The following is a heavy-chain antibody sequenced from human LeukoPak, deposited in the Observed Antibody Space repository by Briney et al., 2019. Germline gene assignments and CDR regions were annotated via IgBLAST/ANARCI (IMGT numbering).Heavy chain of an antibody. Sequence: ASVKVSCKVSGYTLTELSMHWVRQAPGKGLEWMGGFDPEDGETIYAQKLQGRVTMTTDTSTSTAYMELRSLRSDDTAVYYCATLSGIAAAGTRWFDPWGQGTLVTVSS. J-gene: IGHJ5*02. CDR3: ATLSGIAAAGTRWFDP. D-gene: IGHD6-13*01. V-gene: IGHV1-24*01. CDR2: FDPEDGET. CDR1: GYTLTELS.